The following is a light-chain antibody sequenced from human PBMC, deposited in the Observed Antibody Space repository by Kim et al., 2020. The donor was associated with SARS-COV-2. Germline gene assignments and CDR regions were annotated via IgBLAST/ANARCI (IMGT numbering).Light chain of an antibody. Sequence: QSVLTQPPSASGTPGQRVTISCSGSSSNIGSNYVYWYQQLPGTAPKLLIYRNNQRPSGVPDRFSVSKSGTSASLAISGLRSEDEADYYCAAWDDSLSGLNWVFGLRTKLTVL. CDR3: AAWDDSLSGLNWV. J-gene: IGLJ3*02. CDR2: RNN. CDR1: SSNIGSNY. V-gene: IGLV1-47*01.